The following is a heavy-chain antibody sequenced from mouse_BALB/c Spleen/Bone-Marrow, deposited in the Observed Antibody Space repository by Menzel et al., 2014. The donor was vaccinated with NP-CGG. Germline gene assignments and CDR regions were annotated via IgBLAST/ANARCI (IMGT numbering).Heavy chain of an antibody. D-gene: IGHD3-3*01. V-gene: IGHV1S29*02. CDR1: GYTFTDYN. J-gene: IGHJ2*01. CDR3: ARWGRDY. Sequence: EVQRVESGPELVKPGASVKISCKASGYTFTDYNMHWVKQSHGKSLEWIGYIYPYNGGTGYNQKFKSKATLTVDNSSSTAYMELRSLTSEDSAVYYCARWGRDYWGQGTTLTVSS. CDR2: IYPYNGGT.